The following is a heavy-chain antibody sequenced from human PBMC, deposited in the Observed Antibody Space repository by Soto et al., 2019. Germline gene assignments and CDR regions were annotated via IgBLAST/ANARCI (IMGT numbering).Heavy chain of an antibody. CDR2: ISAYNGNT. CDR3: ARRYFDLLLPSRYYGMDV. CDR1: GYTFTSYG. D-gene: IGHD3-9*01. Sequence: QVQLVQSGAEVKKPGASVKVSCKASGYTFTSYGISWVRQAPGQGLEWMGWISAYNGNTNYAQKLQGRVTMTTDASTRTAYMELRSLRSDDTAVYYCARRYFDLLLPSRYYGMDVWGQGTTVTVSS. J-gene: IGHJ6*02. V-gene: IGHV1-18*01.